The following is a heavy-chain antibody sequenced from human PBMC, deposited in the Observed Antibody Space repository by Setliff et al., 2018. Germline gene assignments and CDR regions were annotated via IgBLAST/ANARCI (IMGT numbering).Heavy chain of an antibody. Sequence: GESLKISCQGSGYTFSNYWIGWVRQMPGKGLEWMGVIYPGDSDTRYSPSFKGQVTISVDKSSNTAYLQWSSLKASDTAMYYCARDTNYEGAYDSWGQGTLVTVSS. D-gene: IGHD3-3*01. CDR3: ARDTNYEGAYDS. V-gene: IGHV5-51*01. J-gene: IGHJ4*02. CDR1: GYTFSNYW. CDR2: IYPGDSDT.